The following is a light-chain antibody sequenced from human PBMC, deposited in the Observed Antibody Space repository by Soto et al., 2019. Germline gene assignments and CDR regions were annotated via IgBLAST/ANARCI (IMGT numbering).Light chain of an antibody. CDR1: QSVSSY. CDR3: QQYNSYWT. Sequence: IVLTQSPATLSLSPGEIATLSCRASQSVSSYLAWYQQKPGPAPSLLIYDASNRATGIPARFSGSGSGTEFTLTISSLQPDDFATYYCQQYNSYWTFGQGTKVDIK. J-gene: IGKJ1*01. V-gene: IGKV3-11*01. CDR2: DAS.